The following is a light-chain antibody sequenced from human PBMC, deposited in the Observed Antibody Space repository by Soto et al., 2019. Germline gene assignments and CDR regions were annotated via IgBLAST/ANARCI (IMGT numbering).Light chain of an antibody. CDR2: DVS. J-gene: IGLJ2*01. V-gene: IGLV2-11*01. CDR3: CSYAGSYTFVV. Sequence: QSALTQPRSVSGSPGQSVTISCTGTSSDVGGYNYVYWYQQHPGKAPKLMIYDVSKRPSAVPDRFSGSKSGNTAALTISGLQAEDEADYYCCSYAGSYTFVVFGGGTTLTVL. CDR1: SSDVGGYNY.